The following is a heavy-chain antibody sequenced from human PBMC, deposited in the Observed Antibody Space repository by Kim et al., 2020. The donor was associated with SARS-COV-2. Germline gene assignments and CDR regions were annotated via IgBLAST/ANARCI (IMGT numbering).Heavy chain of an antibody. CDR3: ARGAGIQLWFGGPPLLGFDY. Sequence: SETLSLTCAVYGGSFSGYYWSWIRQPPGKGLEWIGEINHSGSTNYNPSLKSRVTISVDTSKNQFSLKLSSVTAADTAVYYCARGAGIQLWFGGPPLLGFDYWGQGTLVTVSS. V-gene: IGHV4-34*01. CDR1: GGSFSGYY. D-gene: IGHD5-18*01. CDR2: INHSGST. J-gene: IGHJ4*02.